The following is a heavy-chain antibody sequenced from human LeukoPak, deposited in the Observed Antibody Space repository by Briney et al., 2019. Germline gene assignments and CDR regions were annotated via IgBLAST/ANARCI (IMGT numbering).Heavy chain of an antibody. CDR3: ARGRTGWLPAKWDAFDI. J-gene: IGHJ3*02. Sequence: SVKVSCKASGGTFSSYVISWVRQAPGQGLEWMGGIIPIFGTANYAQKFQGRVMITTDESTSTAYMELSSLRSEDTAVYYCARGRTGWLPAKWDAFDIWGQGTMVTVSS. D-gene: IGHD5-24*01. CDR1: GGTFSSYV. V-gene: IGHV1-69*05. CDR2: IIPIFGTA.